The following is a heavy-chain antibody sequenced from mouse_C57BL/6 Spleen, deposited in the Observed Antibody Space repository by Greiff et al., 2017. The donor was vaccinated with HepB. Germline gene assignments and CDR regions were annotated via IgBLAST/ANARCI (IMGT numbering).Heavy chain of an antibody. J-gene: IGHJ1*03. CDR2: INPSNGGT. D-gene: IGHD2-5*01. CDR3: ASISNYDWYFDV. V-gene: IGHV1-53*01. Sequence: VQLQQSGTELVKPGASVKLSCKASGYTFTSYWMHWVKQRPGQGLEWIGNINPSNGGTNYNEKFKSKATLTVDKSSSTAYMQLSSLTSEDSAVYYCASISNYDWYFDVWGTGTTVTVSS. CDR1: GYTFTSYW.